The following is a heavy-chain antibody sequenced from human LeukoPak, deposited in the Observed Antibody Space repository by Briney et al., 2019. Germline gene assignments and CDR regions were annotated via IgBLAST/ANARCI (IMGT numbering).Heavy chain of an antibody. Sequence: GGSLRLSWAASGFTLSTYNMNWVRQAPGKGLEWVSFISGSGTSIYYADSVKGRFTISRDNAQNSLYLQMNSLGAEDTAVYYCARLIGGTTKYYIDYWGQGTLVTVSS. J-gene: IGHJ4*02. CDR2: ISGSGTSI. CDR1: GFTLSTYN. D-gene: IGHD3-16*01. CDR3: ARLIGGTTKYYIDY. V-gene: IGHV3-21*01.